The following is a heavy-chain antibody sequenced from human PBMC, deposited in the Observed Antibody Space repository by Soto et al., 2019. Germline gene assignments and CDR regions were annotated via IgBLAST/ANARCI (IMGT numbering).Heavy chain of an antibody. CDR2: ISWNSGSI. CDR1: GFTFDDYA. Sequence: PGGSLRLSCAASGFTFDDYAMHWVRQAPGKGLEWVSGISWNSGSIGYADSVKGRFTISRDNAKNSLYLQMNSLRAEDTALYYCAKDVDTAMVYGTDVWGQGTTVTVSS. V-gene: IGHV3-9*01. CDR3: AKDVDTAMVYGTDV. J-gene: IGHJ6*02. D-gene: IGHD5-18*01.